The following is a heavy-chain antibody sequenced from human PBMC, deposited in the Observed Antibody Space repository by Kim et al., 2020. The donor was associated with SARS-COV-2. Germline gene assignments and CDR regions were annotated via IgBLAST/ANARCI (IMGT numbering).Heavy chain of an antibody. CDR1: GFTFGTYW. Sequence: GGSLRLSCAASGFTFGTYWMAWVRQAPGKGPEWVANIKQDESEKYYVESVKGRFTISRDNAKNSLYLQMNRLRAEDTAMYYCARDYKGSLDYWGQGTLVTVSS. V-gene: IGHV3-7*03. J-gene: IGHJ4*02. CDR2: IKQDESEK. CDR3: ARDYKGSLDY. D-gene: IGHD3-10*01.